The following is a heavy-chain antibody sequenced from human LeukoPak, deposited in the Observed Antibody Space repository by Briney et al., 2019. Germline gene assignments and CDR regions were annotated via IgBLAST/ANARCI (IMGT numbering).Heavy chain of an antibody. CDR2: IWYDGSKK. CDR1: GFTFSNYG. V-gene: IGHV3-33*08. J-gene: IGHJ4*02. CDR3: ARDLLGYSYDAYYFDF. Sequence: GGSLRLSCATSGFTFSNYGMHWVRQAPGKGLEWVAVIWYDGSKKYHADSVKGRFTISRDNSKNTLYLQMNSLRAEDTAVYYCARDLLGYSYDAYYFDFWGQGTLVTVSS. D-gene: IGHD5-18*01.